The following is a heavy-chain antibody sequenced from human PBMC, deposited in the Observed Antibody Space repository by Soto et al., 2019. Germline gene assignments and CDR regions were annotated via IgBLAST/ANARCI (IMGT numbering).Heavy chain of an antibody. CDR1: GYTFTSYA. CDR2: INAGNGNT. V-gene: IGHV1-3*01. D-gene: IGHD3-10*01. Sequence: ASVKVSCKASGYTFTSYAMHWVRQAPGQRLEWMGWINAGNGNTKYSQSFQGRVTMTRDTSTSTVYMEVSSLRSEDTAVYYCSRVDPGETSPFDHWGQRTLVTVSS. J-gene: IGHJ4*02. CDR3: SRVDPGETSPFDH.